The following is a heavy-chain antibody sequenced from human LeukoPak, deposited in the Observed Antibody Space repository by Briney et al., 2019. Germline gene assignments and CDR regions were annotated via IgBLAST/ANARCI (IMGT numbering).Heavy chain of an antibody. D-gene: IGHD4-17*01. Sequence: SETLSLTCTVSGYSISSGYYWGWIRQPPGKGLEWIGSIHHSGGSDYNPSLKSRVTMSLDTSKNQFSLKLSSVTAADTAVYYCARVIDYGVINFDYWGQGTLVTVSS. J-gene: IGHJ4*02. CDR3: ARVIDYGVINFDY. CDR2: IHHSGGS. V-gene: IGHV4-38-2*02. CDR1: GYSISSGYY.